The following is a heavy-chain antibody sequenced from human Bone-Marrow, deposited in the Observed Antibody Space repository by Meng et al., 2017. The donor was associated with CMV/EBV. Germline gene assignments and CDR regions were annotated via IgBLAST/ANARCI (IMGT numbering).Heavy chain of an antibody. J-gene: IGHJ6*01. V-gene: IGHV3-30*02. Sequence: GESLKISCAASGFTFSSYGMHWVRQAPGKGLEWVAFISYDGSNKYYADSVKGRFTISRDNSKNTLFLQMNSLRAEDTAVYYCANGIVEEANGMDVWGQGTTVTVSS. CDR2: ISYDGSNK. CDR3: ANGIVEEANGMDV. CDR1: GFTFSSYG. D-gene: IGHD2-21*01.